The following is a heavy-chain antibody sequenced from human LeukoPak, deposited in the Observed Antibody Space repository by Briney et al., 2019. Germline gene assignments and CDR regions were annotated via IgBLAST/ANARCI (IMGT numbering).Heavy chain of an antibody. D-gene: IGHD5-24*01. CDR2: ILYSGTT. CDR1: GGSISSYY. J-gene: IGHJ4*02. Sequence: SETLSLTCTVSGGSISSYYWSWIRQPPGKGLEWMGYILYSGTTNYNPSLQSRVTISVDTSKRQFSLKLSSVTAADTAVYYCARHNKVEPTFDYWGQGTLVTVSS. CDR3: ARHNKVEPTFDY. V-gene: IGHV4-59*08.